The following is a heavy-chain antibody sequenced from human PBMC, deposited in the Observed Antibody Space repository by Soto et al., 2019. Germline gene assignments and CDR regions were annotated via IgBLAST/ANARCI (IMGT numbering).Heavy chain of an antibody. Sequence: QVQLVQSGAEVKKPGASVKVSCKASGYTITRHWMHWVRQAPGQGLEWMGVINPSGDSTIYAQKFQGRVTMTRETSTSTVYMGLSSLRSDDTAMYYCERDNSYDSGGAKGWYFDLWGRGTLVTVSS. CDR2: INPSGDST. CDR1: GYTITRHW. D-gene: IGHD3-22*01. J-gene: IGHJ2*01. V-gene: IGHV1-46*01. CDR3: ERDNSYDSGGAKGWYFDL.